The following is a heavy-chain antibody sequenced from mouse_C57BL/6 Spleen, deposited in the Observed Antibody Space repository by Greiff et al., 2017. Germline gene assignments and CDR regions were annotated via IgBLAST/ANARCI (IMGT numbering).Heavy chain of an antibody. J-gene: IGHJ4*01. CDR3: ARHKGAMDY. CDR1: GFTFSDYG. V-gene: IGHV5-15*01. Sequence: EVQGVESGGGLVQPGGSLKLSCAASGFTFSDYGMAWVRQAPRKGPEWVAFISNLAYSIYYADTVTGRFTISRGNATNTLYLEMSSLRSEDTAMYYCARHKGAMDYWGQGTSVTVSS. CDR2: ISNLAYSI.